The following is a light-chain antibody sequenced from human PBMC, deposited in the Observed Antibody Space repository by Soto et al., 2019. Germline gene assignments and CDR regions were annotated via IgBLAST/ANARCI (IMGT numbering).Light chain of an antibody. Sequence: SVLTQPASVSGSPGQSITISCTGTSSGIGVYNYVSWYQQHPGKAPKLVICEVSNRPSGVSSRFSGSKSGNTASLTISGLRAEDEADYYSTSFTTTNIWVFGGGTQLTVL. V-gene: IGLV2-14*01. CDR3: TSFTTTNIWV. CDR1: SSGIGVYNY. CDR2: EVS. J-gene: IGLJ3*02.